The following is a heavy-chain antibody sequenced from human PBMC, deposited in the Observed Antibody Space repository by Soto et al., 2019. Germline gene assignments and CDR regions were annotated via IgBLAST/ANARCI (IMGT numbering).Heavy chain of an antibody. D-gene: IGHD2-2*01. CDR3: AKAPPPYIVVVPAAMPEGYWYFDL. Sequence: EVQLLESGGGLVQPGGSLRLSCAASGFTFSSYAMSWVRQAPGKGLEWVSAISGSGGSTYYADSVKGRFTISRDNSKYTLYLQMNSLRAEDTAVYHCAKAPPPYIVVVPAAMPEGYWYFDLWGRGTLVTVSS. V-gene: IGHV3-23*01. CDR1: GFTFSSYA. J-gene: IGHJ2*01. CDR2: ISGSGGST.